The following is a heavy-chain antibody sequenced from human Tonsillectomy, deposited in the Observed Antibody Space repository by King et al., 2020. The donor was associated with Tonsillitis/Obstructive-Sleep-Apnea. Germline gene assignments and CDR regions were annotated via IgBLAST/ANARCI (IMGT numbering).Heavy chain of an antibody. Sequence: VQLVESGGGLVQPGGSLRLSCAASGFTFSTYEMNWVRQAPGKGLDWVSFISSSGSTIYYADSVKGRFTISRDNAKNSLYLQMNSLRAEDTAVYYCARDSLGWYFDLWGRGTLVSVSS. J-gene: IGHJ2*01. D-gene: IGHD5-12*01. CDR1: GFTFSTYE. V-gene: IGHV3-48*03. CDR2: ISSSGSTI. CDR3: ARDSLGWYFDL.